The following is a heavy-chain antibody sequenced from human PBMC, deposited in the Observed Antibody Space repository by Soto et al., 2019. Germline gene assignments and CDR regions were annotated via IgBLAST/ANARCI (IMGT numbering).Heavy chain of an antibody. V-gene: IGHV3-23*01. J-gene: IGHJ4*02. CDR3: AKHDGTTVTALYY. Sequence: GGSLRLSCAASGFTFSSHAMSWVRQVPGKGLEWVSVMTGGGHTTYYADSVKGRFTISRDNSKNTLYQVMNNLRAEDTAVYYCAKHDGTTVTALYYWGQGTLVTVSS. CDR2: MTGGGHTT. CDR1: GFTFSSHA. D-gene: IGHD2-21*02.